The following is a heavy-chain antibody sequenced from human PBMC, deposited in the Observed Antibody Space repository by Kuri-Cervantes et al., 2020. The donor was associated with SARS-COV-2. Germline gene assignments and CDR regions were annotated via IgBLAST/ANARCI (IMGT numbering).Heavy chain of an antibody. CDR3: ARESGRQYDFWSGPINFFYAMDV. V-gene: IGHV1-69*13. CDR1: GYTFTSYG. J-gene: IGHJ6*02. CDR2: IIPSIGTA. D-gene: IGHD3-3*01. Sequence: SVKVSCKASGYTFTSYGISWVRQAPGQGLEWMGGIIPSIGTANYAQKFQGRVTISADDSTGTAYMELSSLRSEDTAMYYCARESGRQYDFWSGPINFFYAMDVWGQGTTVTVSS.